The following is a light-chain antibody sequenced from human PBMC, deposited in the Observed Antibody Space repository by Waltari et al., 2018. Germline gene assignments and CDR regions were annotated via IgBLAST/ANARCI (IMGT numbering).Light chain of an antibody. CDR3: QQYSSSPNT. J-gene: IGKJ2*01. CDR1: QILSSTY. Sequence: EIVLTQSPGTLSLSPGERATLSCRASQILSSTYLAWYQQKSGQAPRLLIFGLSNRATGIPDRFSGSGSGTDFTLTINRLEPEDFAVYFCQQYSSSPNTFGQGTKLEI. CDR2: GLS. V-gene: IGKV3-20*01.